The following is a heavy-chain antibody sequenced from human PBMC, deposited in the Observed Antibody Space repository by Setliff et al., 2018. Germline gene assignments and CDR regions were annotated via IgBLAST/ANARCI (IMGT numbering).Heavy chain of an antibody. CDR2: INWNGAGT. CDR1: GFTFDDYG. D-gene: IGHD1-20*01. CDR3: ASPPIRQYNYYMDV. V-gene: IGHV3-20*04. Sequence: GGSLRLSCAASGFTFDDYGMNWVRQAPGKGLEWISGINWNGAGTGYSDSVRGRFTVFRGNAGNSVHLQMNNLRVDDAAIYYCASPPIRQYNYYMDVWGKGTTVTVSS. J-gene: IGHJ6*04.